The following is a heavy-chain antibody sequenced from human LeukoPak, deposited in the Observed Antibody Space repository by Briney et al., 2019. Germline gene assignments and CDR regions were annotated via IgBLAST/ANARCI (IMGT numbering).Heavy chain of an antibody. CDR2: INPSGGST. D-gene: IGHD2-2*02. V-gene: IGHV1-46*01. CDR1: GYTFTSYY. CDR3: ARDGGYCSSTSCYTAYYFDY. Sequence: ASVKVSCKASGYTFTSYYMHWVRQAPGQGLEWMGIINPSGGSTSYAQKFQGRVTMTRDTSTSTVYMELSSLRSEDTAVYYCARDGGYCSSTSCYTAYYFDYWGQGTLVTVSS. J-gene: IGHJ4*02.